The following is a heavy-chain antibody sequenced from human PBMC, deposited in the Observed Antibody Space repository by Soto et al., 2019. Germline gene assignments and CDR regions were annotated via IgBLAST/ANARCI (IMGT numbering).Heavy chain of an antibody. Sequence: QVQLQESGPGLVKPSQTLSLTCTVSGGSISSGDYYWSWIRQPPGKGLEWIGYIYYSGSTYYNPSLKRRVTISVDTSKNQFSLKLSSVTAADTAVYYCARDYYCSSTSCYAADNWGQGTLVTVSS. D-gene: IGHD2-2*01. CDR1: GGSISSGDYY. CDR3: ARDYYCSSTSCYAADN. V-gene: IGHV4-30-4*01. CDR2: IYYSGST. J-gene: IGHJ4*02.